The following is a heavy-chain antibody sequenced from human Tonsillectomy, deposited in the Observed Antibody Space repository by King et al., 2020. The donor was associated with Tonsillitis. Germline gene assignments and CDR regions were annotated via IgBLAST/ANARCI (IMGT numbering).Heavy chain of an antibody. CDR1: GGSISSNY. CDR2: IYYSGST. CDR3: ATVWVGATMAVDY. J-gene: IGHJ4*02. Sequence: QLQESGPGLVKPSETLSLTCTVSGGSISSNYWSWIRQPPGKGLEWIGYIYYSGSTNYNPSLKSRVTISVDTSKNQFSLKLSSVTAADTAVYYCATVWVGATMAVDYWGQGTLVTVSS. D-gene: IGHD1-26*01. V-gene: IGHV4-59*01.